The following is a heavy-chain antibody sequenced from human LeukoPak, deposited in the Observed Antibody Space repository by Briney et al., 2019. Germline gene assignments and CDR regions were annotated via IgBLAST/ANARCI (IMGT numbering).Heavy chain of an antibody. D-gene: IGHD7-27*01. CDR1: GFTFSSYT. CDR2: IATSDGNT. CDR3: AKDGGLWVSAHWGDS. J-gene: IGHJ4*02. V-gene: IGHV3-23*01. Sequence: GGSLRLSCAASGFTFSSYTMSWVRQAPGKGLEWVSTIATSDGNTYYADSVKGRFTVSRDNSKNTLYLQMNSLRAEDTAVYYCAKDGGLWVSAHWGDSWGRGTLVTVSS.